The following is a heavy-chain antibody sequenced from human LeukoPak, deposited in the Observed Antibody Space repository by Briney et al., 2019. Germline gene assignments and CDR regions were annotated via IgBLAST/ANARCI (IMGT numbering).Heavy chain of an antibody. Sequence: SETLSLTCTVSGGSISSYYWSWIRQPPGKGLEWIGYIYYSGSTNCNPSLKSRVTISVDTSKNQFSLKLSSVTAADTAVYYCARVVTEYYFDYWGQGTLVTVSS. CDR2: IYYSGST. J-gene: IGHJ4*02. V-gene: IGHV4-59*01. CDR3: ARVVTEYYFDY. CDR1: GGSISSYY. D-gene: IGHD5-18*01.